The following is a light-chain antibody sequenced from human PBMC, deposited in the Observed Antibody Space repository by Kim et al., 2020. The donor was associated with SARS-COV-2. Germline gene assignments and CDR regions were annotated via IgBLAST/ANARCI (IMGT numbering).Light chain of an antibody. CDR1: SCHLPTTI. Sequence: GKTTPHSRTGNSCHLPTTIVKCYQRPPGMAPATVIYADNERPSGVPDRFSGSSDASSNSASLTISGLKTEDEADYYCHSYDRDSHVFGTGTKVTVL. V-gene: IGLV6-57*02. CDR3: HSYDRDSHV. CDR2: ADN. J-gene: IGLJ1*01.